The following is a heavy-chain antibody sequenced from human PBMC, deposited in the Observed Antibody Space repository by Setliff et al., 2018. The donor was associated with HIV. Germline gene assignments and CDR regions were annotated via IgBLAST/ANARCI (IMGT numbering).Heavy chain of an antibody. V-gene: IGHV3-23*01. CDR3: ATARPRHLVSTNPPYYFDY. D-gene: IGHD2-8*02. J-gene: IGHJ4*02. Sequence: GGSLRLSCAASESTFRTHAMSWVRQAPGKGLEWVSGISGSGGSTYYADSVKGRFTISRDNSKNTLFLRMNSLRADDTAVYYCATARPRHLVSTNPPYYFDYWGQGTLVTVSS. CDR1: ESTFRTHA. CDR2: ISGSGGST.